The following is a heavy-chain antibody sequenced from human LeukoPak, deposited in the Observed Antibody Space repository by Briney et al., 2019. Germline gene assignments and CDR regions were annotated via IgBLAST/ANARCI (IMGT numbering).Heavy chain of an antibody. Sequence: GGSLRLSCAASGFTLSNYNMNWVRQAPGKGLEWVSSISSSSSYIYYADSVKGRFTISRDNAKNSLYLQMNSLRAEDTAVYYCAKDKARGPYDSSGDYWGQGTLVTVSS. CDR1: GFTLSNYN. V-gene: IGHV3-21*01. D-gene: IGHD3-22*01. CDR3: AKDKARGPYDSSGDY. CDR2: ISSSSSYI. J-gene: IGHJ4*02.